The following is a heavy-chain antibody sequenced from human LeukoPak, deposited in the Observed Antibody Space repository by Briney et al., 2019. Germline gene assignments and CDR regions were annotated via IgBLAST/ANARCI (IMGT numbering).Heavy chain of an antibody. CDR3: AKDRSYSYGDLPTPFQH. CDR1: GFTFSSYA. Sequence: GGSLGLSCAASGFTFSSYAMSWVRQAPGKGLEWVSAISGSGGSTYYADSVKGRFTISRDNSKNTLYLQMNSLRAEDTAVYYCAKDRSYSYGDLPTPFQHWGQGTLVTVSS. CDR2: ISGSGGST. V-gene: IGHV3-23*01. J-gene: IGHJ1*01. D-gene: IGHD4-17*01.